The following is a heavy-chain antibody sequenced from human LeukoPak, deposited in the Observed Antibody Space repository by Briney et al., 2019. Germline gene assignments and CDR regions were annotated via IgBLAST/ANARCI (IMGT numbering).Heavy chain of an antibody. J-gene: IGHJ4*02. CDR2: INPNSGGT. V-gene: IGHV1-2*02. D-gene: IGHD3-16*01. Sequence: GASVKVSCKASGYTFTGYYMHWVRQPPGQGLEWMGWINPNSGGTNYAQKFQGRVTMTRDTSISTAYMELSRLRSDDTAVYYCARVRGSYILYYFDYWGQGTLVTVSS. CDR1: GYTFTGYY. CDR3: ARVRGSYILYYFDY.